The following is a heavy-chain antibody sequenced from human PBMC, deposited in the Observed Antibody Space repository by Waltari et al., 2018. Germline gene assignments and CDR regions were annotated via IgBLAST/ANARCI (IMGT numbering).Heavy chain of an antibody. Sequence: QVQLQQWGAGLLKPSETLSLTCAVYGGSFSGYYWRWLRQPPGKGLAGNGEINHSGRADSTPSLTSRVTITVDTSKNQFSLKLSSVTAADTAVYYCASRYDSSGYPQDYWGQGTLVTVSS. J-gene: IGHJ4*02. CDR1: GGSFSGYY. CDR3: ASRYDSSGYPQDY. CDR2: INHSGRA. V-gene: IGHV4-34*01. D-gene: IGHD3-22*01.